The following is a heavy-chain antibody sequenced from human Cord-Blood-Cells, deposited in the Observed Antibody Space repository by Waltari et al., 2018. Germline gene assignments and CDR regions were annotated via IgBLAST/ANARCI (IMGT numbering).Heavy chain of an antibody. CDR3: ARDLGWGYCSGGSCYPDAFDI. CDR2: IYYRGHT. D-gene: IGHD2-15*01. J-gene: IGHJ3*02. Sequence: QVQLQESGPGLVKPSETLSLTCTVPGGSVSSGSYSRSWIRQPPGKGLEWIGYIYYRGHTNNNPSLKSRVTISVDTSKNQFSLKLSSVTAADTAVYYCARDLGWGYCSGGSCYPDAFDIWGQGTMVTVSS. CDR1: GGSVSSGSYS. V-gene: IGHV4-61*01.